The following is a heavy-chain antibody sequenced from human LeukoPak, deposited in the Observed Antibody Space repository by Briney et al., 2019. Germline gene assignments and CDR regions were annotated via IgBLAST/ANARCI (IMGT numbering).Heavy chain of an antibody. CDR2: IIPIFGTA. J-gene: IGHJ4*02. CDR1: GGTFSSYA. CDR3: AGGYCSSTSCYVSDY. D-gene: IGHD2-2*01. Sequence: GASVKVSCKASGGTFSSYAISWVRQAPGQGLEWMGGIIPIFGTANYAQTFQGRVTITADKSTSTAYMELSSLRSEDTAVYYCAGGYCSSTSCYVSDYWGQGTLVTVSS. V-gene: IGHV1-69*06.